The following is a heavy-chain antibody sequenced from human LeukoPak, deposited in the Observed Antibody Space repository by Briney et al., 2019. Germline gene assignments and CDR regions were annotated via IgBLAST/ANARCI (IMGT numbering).Heavy chain of an antibody. CDR2: ISYGGSNK. Sequence: GGSPRLSCAASGFTFSSYAMHWVRQAPGKGLEWVAVISYGGSNKYYADSVKGRFTISRDNSKNTLYLQMNSLRAEDTAVYYCARASFAYYYYYGMDVWGQGTTVTVSS. CDR1: GFTFSSYA. V-gene: IGHV3-30*04. J-gene: IGHJ6*02. CDR3: ARASFAYYYYYGMDV.